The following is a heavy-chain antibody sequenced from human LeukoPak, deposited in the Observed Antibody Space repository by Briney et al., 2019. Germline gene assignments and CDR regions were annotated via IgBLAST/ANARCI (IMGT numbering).Heavy chain of an antibody. Sequence: GGSLRLSCAASGFTFDDYAMHWVRQAPGKGLEWVSGISWNSGSIGYADSVKGRFTISRDNAKNSLYLQMNSLRAEDTALYYCAKDMATVVTRYAFDIWGQGTMVTVSS. V-gene: IGHV3-9*01. CDR1: GFTFDDYA. CDR2: ISWNSGSI. J-gene: IGHJ3*02. D-gene: IGHD4-23*01. CDR3: AKDMATVVTRYAFDI.